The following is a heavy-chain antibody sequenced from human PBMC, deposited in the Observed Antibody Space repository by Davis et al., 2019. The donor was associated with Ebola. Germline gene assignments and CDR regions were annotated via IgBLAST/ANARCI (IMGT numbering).Heavy chain of an antibody. CDR2: IRSKAYGGTT. CDR3: TRGGGSYLV. CDR1: GFTFSSYW. D-gene: IGHD1-26*01. V-gene: IGHV3-49*03. Sequence: PGGSLRLSCEASGFTFSSYWMSWFRQAPGKGLEWVGFIRSKAYGGTTEYAASVKGRFTISRDDSKSIAYLQMNSLKTEDTAVYYCTRGGGSYLVWGQGTLVTVSS. J-gene: IGHJ4*02.